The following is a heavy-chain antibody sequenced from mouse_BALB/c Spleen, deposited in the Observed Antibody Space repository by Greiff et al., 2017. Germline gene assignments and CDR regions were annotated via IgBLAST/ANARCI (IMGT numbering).Heavy chain of an antibody. V-gene: IGHV5-6*01. CDR1: GFTFSSYG. Sequence: EVQLVESGGDLVNPGGSLKLSCAASGFTFSSYGMSWVRQTPDKRLEWVATISSGGSYTYYPDSVKGRFTISRDNAKNTLYLQMSSLKSEDTAMYYCARLGLRLRAMDYWGQGTSVTVSS. D-gene: IGHD1-2*01. CDR3: ARLGLRLRAMDY. CDR2: ISSGGSYT. J-gene: IGHJ4*01.